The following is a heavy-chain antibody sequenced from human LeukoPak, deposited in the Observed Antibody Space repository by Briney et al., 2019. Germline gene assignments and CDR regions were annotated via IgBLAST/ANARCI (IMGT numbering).Heavy chain of an antibody. CDR1: SGSISSSHYY. J-gene: IGHJ6*03. Sequence: PSETLSLTRTVSSGSISSSHYYWDWIRQPPGKGLEWIGTIYYSGTTYYNPSLESRATISVDASKNQFYLMLNSVTAADTAVYYCARQISDYYYYYIDVWGKGTTVTVSS. CDR2: IYYSGTT. CDR3: ARQISDYYYYYIDV. D-gene: IGHD3-3*01. V-gene: IGHV4-39*01.